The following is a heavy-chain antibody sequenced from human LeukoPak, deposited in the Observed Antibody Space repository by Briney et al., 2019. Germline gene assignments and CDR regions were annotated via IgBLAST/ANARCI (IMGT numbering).Heavy chain of an antibody. J-gene: IGHJ5*02. CDR2: VSAYKGNT. CDR3: ARSTPVTGRGNNWFDP. D-gene: IGHD4-17*01. V-gene: IGHV1-18*01. Sequence: ASVKVSSKASGYTFTSYGISWVRQAPGQGHEWMGWVSAYKGNTNYAQKLQGRVTMTTDTSTSTAYMELRSLRSDDTAVYYCARSTPVTGRGNNWFDPWGQGTLVTVSS. CDR1: GYTFTSYG.